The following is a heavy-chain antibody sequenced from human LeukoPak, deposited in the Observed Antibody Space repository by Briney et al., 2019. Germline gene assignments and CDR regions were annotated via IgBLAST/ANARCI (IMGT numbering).Heavy chain of an antibody. V-gene: IGHV1-46*01. CDR1: GYTFTSYY. J-gene: IGHJ4*02. Sequence: VASVKVSCKASGYTFTSYYMHWVRQAPGQGLEWMGIINPSGGSTSYAQKFQGRVTMTRDMSTSTVCMELSSLRSEDTAVYYCAREIGPRQLHLWGSAFDYWGQGTLVTVSS. D-gene: IGHD5-18*01. CDR3: AREIGPRQLHLWGSAFDY. CDR2: INPSGGST.